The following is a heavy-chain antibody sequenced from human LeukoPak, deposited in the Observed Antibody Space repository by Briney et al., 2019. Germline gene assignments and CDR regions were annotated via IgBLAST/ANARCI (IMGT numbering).Heavy chain of an antibody. Sequence: SQTLSPTCTVSGGSISSGDYYWSWIRQPPGKGLEWIGYIYYSGSTYYNPSLKSRVTISVDTSKNQFSLKLGSVTAADTAVYYCARDLRGRYFDWLVAPWGQGTLVTVSS. CDR2: IYYSGST. V-gene: IGHV4-30-4*08. CDR1: GGSISSGDYY. D-gene: IGHD3-9*01. J-gene: IGHJ5*02. CDR3: ARDLRGRYFDWLVAP.